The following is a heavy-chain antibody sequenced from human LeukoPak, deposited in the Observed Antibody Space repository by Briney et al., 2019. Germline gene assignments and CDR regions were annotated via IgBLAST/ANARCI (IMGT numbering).Heavy chain of an antibody. J-gene: IGHJ3*02. CDR3: AREYYYDSSGYSSDAFDI. V-gene: IGHV1-2*06. Sequence: ASVKVSCTASGYTFTGYYMHWVRQAPGQGLEWMGRINPNSGGTNYAQKFQGRVTMTRDTSISTAYMELSRLRSDDTAVYYCAREYYYDSSGYSSDAFDIWGQGTMVTVSS. CDR2: INPNSGGT. CDR1: GYTFTGYY. D-gene: IGHD3-22*01.